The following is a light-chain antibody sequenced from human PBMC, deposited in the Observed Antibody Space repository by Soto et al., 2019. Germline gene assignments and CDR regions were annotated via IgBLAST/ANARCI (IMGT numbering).Light chain of an antibody. Sequence: QSALTQPASVSGSPGQSITISCTGSSSDVASYDLVSWYQQHPGKAPKLMIYEVTKRPSGVSNRFSGSKSGNTASLTISGLQAEDEDDYYCCSYAGNSEVFGTGTKLTVL. CDR3: CSYAGNSEV. J-gene: IGLJ1*01. CDR1: SSDVASYDL. CDR2: EVT. V-gene: IGLV2-23*02.